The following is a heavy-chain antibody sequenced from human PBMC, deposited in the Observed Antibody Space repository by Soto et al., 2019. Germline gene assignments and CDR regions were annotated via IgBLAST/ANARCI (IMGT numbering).Heavy chain of an antibody. D-gene: IGHD5-18*01. J-gene: IGHJ4*02. CDR3: ARESLGDTAMLIQGFYFDY. CDR2: IIAIFGTA. Sequence: SVKVSCKASGGTFSSYAMSWVRQAPGQGLEWMGGIIAIFGTANYAQKFQGRVTITADESTSTAYMELSSLRSEDTAVYYCARESLGDTAMLIQGFYFDYWGQGTLVTVSS. CDR1: GGTFSSYA. V-gene: IGHV1-69*13.